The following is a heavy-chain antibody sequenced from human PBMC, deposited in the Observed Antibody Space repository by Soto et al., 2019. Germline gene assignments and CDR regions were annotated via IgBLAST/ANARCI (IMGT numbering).Heavy chain of an antibody. Sequence: GGSLRLSCAASGFTFSSYAMHWVRQAPGKGLEWVAVISYDGSNKYYADSVKGRFTISRDNSKNTLYLQMNSLRAEDTAVYYCARGLDTAMAPPFDYWGQGTLVTVSS. V-gene: IGHV3-30-3*01. D-gene: IGHD5-18*01. CDR2: ISYDGSNK. CDR1: GFTFSSYA. CDR3: ARGLDTAMAPPFDY. J-gene: IGHJ4*02.